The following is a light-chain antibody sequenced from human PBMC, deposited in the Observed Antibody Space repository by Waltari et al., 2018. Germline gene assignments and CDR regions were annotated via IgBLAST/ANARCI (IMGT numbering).Light chain of an antibody. Sequence: EVVMTQSPATLSVSPGERATLSCRASQSVSSNLAWYQQQPGQAPRLLIYSASTRATGIPARFSGSGSGTEFTLTISSLQSEDFAVYYCQQYNNWPQTFGQGTKVEIK. V-gene: IGKV3-15*01. J-gene: IGKJ1*01. CDR3: QQYNNWPQT. CDR1: QSVSSN. CDR2: SAS.